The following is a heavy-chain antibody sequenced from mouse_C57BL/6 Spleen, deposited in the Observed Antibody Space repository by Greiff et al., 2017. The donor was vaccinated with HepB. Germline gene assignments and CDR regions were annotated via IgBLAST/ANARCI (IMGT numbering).Heavy chain of an antibody. CDR1: GYSITSGYD. CDR2: ISYSGST. V-gene: IGHV3-1*01. Sequence: EVQGVESGPGMVKPSRSLSLTCTVTGYSITSGYDWHWIRHFPGNKLEWMGYISYSGSTNYNPSLKSRISITHDTSKNHFFLKLNSVTTEDTATYYCARDRDYGSFAYWGQGTLVTVSA. J-gene: IGHJ3*01. CDR3: ARDRDYGSFAY. D-gene: IGHD1-1*01.